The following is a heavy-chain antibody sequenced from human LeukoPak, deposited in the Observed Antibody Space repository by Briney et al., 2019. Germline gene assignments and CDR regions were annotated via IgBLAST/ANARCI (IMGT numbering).Heavy chain of an antibody. D-gene: IGHD5-24*01. CDR2: ISSSSSYI. J-gene: IGHJ6*02. Sequence: GGSLRLSCAAPGFTFSSYSMNWVRQAPGKGLEWVSSISSSSSYIYYADSVKGRFTISRDNAKNSLYLQMNSLRAEDTAVYYCARALSARDGYIPSYYYYYGMDVWGQGTTVTVSS. CDR3: ARALSARDGYIPSYYYYYGMDV. V-gene: IGHV3-21*04. CDR1: GFTFSSYS.